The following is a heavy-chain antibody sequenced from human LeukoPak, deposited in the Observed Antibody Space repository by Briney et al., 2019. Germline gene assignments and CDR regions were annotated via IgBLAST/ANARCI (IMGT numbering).Heavy chain of an antibody. J-gene: IGHJ4*02. CDR1: GNTFSIYN. D-gene: IGHD6-13*01. V-gene: IGHV1-46*01. CDR3: AREGVAATGLDY. CDR2: INPSGGT. Sequence: VASVKVSCKASGNTFSIYNMHWVRQAPGQGLEWMGIINPSGGTSYAQKLQGRVTMTRGTSSSTVYMELSSLTSEDTAVYYCAREGVAATGLDYWGQGTLVTVSS.